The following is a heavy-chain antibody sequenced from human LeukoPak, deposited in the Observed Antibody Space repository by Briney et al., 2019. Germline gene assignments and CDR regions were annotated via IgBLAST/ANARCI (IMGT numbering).Heavy chain of an antibody. CDR1: GLTFSRFN. Sequence: PGGSLRLSCVASGLTFSRFNMHWVRQAPGKGLEWLALIWYDGTDTYYADSVKGRFTISRDDSKNTVYLQMNSLRVEDTAFYYCARGFLDFDFWGHGTLVTVSS. V-gene: IGHV3-33*01. J-gene: IGHJ4*01. CDR3: ARGFLDFDF. CDR2: IWYDGTDT. D-gene: IGHD3-3*01.